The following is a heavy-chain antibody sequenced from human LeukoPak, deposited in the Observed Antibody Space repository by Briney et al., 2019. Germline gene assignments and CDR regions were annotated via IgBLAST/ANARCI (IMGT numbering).Heavy chain of an antibody. CDR1: GYTFTGYY. CDR3: ARYSSGRTHGMDV. V-gene: IGHV1-2*06. J-gene: IGHJ6*02. CDR2: INPNSGGT. D-gene: IGHD6-25*01. Sequence: GASVKVSCKASGYTFTGYYMHWVRQAPGQGLEWMGRINPNSGGTNYAQKFQGRVTMTRDTSISTAYMELSRLRSDDTAVYYCARYSSGRTHGMDVWGQGTTVTVSS.